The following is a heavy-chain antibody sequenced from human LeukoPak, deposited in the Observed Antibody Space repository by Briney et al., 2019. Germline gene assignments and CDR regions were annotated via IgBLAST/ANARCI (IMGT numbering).Heavy chain of an antibody. V-gene: IGHV3-30*03. CDR2: ISYDGGNR. CDR1: GFTFSRYG. Sequence: PGGSLRLSCAASGFTFSRYGMHWVRQAPGKGLEWLAVISYDGGNRHYADSVKGRFTISRDNSKGTLYLQMNSLKPGDTAVYYCARRAGDTSGEGWFDPWGQGTLVTVSS. CDR3: ARRAGDTSGEGWFDP. D-gene: IGHD3-22*01. J-gene: IGHJ5*02.